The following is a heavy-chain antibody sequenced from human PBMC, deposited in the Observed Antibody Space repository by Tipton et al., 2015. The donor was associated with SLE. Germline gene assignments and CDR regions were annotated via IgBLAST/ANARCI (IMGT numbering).Heavy chain of an antibody. J-gene: IGHJ4*02. D-gene: IGHD6-13*01. Sequence: SLRLSCAASGFTFSSYEMNWVRQAPGKGLEWASYISSSGSTIYYADSVKGRFTISRDNAKNSLYLQMNSLRAEDTAVYYCATRGIAAGGYWGQGTLVTVSS. CDR1: GFTFSSYE. CDR3: ATRGIAAGGY. CDR2: ISSSGSTI. V-gene: IGHV3-48*03.